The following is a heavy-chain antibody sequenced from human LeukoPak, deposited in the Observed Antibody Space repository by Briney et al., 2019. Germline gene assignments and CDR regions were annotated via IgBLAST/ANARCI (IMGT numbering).Heavy chain of an antibody. D-gene: IGHD1-26*01. CDR2: IKQDGSEK. J-gene: IGHJ4*02. CDR3: AKGGGASPDY. V-gene: IGHV3-7*01. Sequence: GGSLRLSCAASGFTFSSSWMTWARQAPGKGLEWVANIKQDGSEKNYVDSEKGRFTISRDNAKNSLYLQMNSLRADDTAVYYCAKGGGASPDYWGQGTLVTVSS. CDR1: GFTFSSSW.